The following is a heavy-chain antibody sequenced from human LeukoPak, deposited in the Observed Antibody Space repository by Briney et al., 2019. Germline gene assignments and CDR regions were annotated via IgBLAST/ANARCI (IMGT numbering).Heavy chain of an antibody. V-gene: IGHV1-69*05. J-gene: IGHJ4*02. CDR3: ARDRTGIAVAADPSDCDY. CDR1: GGTFSSYA. Sequence: GSSVKVSCKASGGTFSSYAISWVRQAPGQGLEWMGGIIPIFGTANYAQKFQGRVTMTRDTSTSTVYMELSSLRSGDTAVYYCARDRTGIAVAADPSDCDYWGQGTLVTVSS. D-gene: IGHD6-19*01. CDR2: IIPIFGTA.